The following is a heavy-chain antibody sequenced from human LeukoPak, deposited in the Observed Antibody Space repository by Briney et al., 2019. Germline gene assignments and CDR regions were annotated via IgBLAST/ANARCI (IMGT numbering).Heavy chain of an antibody. D-gene: IGHD1-14*01. Sequence: SVKVSCKAYGGTFSSYAISWVRQAPGQGLEWMGRIIPIFGIANYAQKFQGRVTITADKSTSTAYMEPSSLRSEDTAVYYCARGSVYFDYWGQGTLVTVSS. V-gene: IGHV1-69*04. CDR1: GGTFSSYA. CDR2: IIPIFGIA. CDR3: ARGSVYFDY. J-gene: IGHJ4*02.